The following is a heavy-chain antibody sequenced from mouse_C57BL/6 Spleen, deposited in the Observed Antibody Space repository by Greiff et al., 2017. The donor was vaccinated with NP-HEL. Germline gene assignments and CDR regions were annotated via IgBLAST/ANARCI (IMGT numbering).Heavy chain of an antibody. J-gene: IGHJ2*01. V-gene: IGHV5-4*01. CDR2: ISDGGSYT. Sequence: EVNLVESGGGLVKPGGSLKLSCAASGFTFSSYAMSWVRQTPEKRLEWVATISDGGSYTYYPDNVKGRFTISRDNAKNNLYLQMSHLKSEDTAMYDCAREGLGPYFDYWGQGTTLTVSS. CDR3: AREGLGPYFDY. D-gene: IGHD4-1*01. CDR1: GFTFSSYA.